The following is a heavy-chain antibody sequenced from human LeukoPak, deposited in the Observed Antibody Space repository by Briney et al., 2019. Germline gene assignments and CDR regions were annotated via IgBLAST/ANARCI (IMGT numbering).Heavy chain of an antibody. V-gene: IGHV3-53*01. D-gene: IGHD4/OR15-4a*01. CDR3: ARRAGAYSHPYDY. J-gene: IGHJ4*02. CDR1: GFTFSSNS. CDR2: IYSDNT. Sequence: PGGSLRLSCTVSGFTFSSNSMSWVRQAPGKGLEWVSFIYSDNTHYSDSVKGRFTIYRDNSKNTLYLQMNSLRAEDTAVYYCARRAGAYSHPYDYWGQGTLVTVSS.